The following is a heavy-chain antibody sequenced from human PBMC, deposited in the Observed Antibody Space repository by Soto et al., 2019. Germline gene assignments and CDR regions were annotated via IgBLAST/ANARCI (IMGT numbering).Heavy chain of an antibody. J-gene: IGHJ4*02. D-gene: IGHD1-26*01. V-gene: IGHV3-53*01. CDR2: IYSGGST. Sequence: GGSLRLSCAASGFTVSSNYMRWVRQAPGKGLEWVSFIYSGGSTYYADSVKGRFTISRDNSKNTLYLQMNSRRAEDTAVYYCASPIVGAAQSDYWGQGTLVTVSS. CDR1: GFTVSSNY. CDR3: ASPIVGAAQSDY.